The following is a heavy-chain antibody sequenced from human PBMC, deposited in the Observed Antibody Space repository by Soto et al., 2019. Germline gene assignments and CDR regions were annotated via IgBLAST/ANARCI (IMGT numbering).Heavy chain of an antibody. D-gene: IGHD3-10*01. Sequence: ASVKVSCKASGGTLTISSHGISWVRQAPGQGLEWMGGINPNNGDTNSPQKFQGRVTMTSDTSISTAYMEMSGLRSDDTALYYCAREVTYGGGSFSLGLWGQGTLVTVSS. V-gene: IGHV1-2*02. CDR2: INPNNGDT. CDR3: AREVTYGGGSFSLGL. J-gene: IGHJ4*02. CDR1: GGTLTISSHG.